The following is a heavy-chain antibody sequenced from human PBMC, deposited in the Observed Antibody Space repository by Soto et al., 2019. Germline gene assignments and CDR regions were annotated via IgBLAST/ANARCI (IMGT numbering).Heavy chain of an antibody. J-gene: IGHJ6*01. CDR2: VYHSCNS. CDR1: GGSIRSYY. Sequence: PSETLSLTCSVSGGSIRSYYWSWIRQSPAKGLEWMGYVYHSCNSNYNPSLKSRVTISVDTSKNQLSMSLRSVTAADTAVYFCVRISAVDPYGYVNGGLEVWGQGTTVTVS. D-gene: IGHD5-18*01. CDR3: VRISAVDPYGYVNGGLEV. V-gene: IGHV4-59*01.